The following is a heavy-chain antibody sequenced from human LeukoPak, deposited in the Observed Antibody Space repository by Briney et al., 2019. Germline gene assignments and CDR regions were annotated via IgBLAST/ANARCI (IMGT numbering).Heavy chain of an antibody. CDR3: AKRQWSDGFGRGAYDY. CDR2: INSDGSST. J-gene: IGHJ4*02. Sequence: GGSLRLSCAASGFTFSSYGMSWVRQAPGKGLVWVSRINSDGSSTSYADSVKGRFTISRDNAKNTLYLQMNSLRAEDTAVYYCAKRQWSDGFGRGAYDYWGQGTLVTVSS. D-gene: IGHD3/OR15-3a*01. CDR1: GFTFSSYG. V-gene: IGHV3-74*01.